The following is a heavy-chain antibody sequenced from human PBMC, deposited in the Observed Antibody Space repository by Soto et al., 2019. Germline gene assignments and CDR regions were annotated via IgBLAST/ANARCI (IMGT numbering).Heavy chain of an antibody. CDR3: AKIPPGYSYGYFYFDY. V-gene: IGHV3-23*01. D-gene: IGHD5-18*01. CDR1: GFTFSSYA. J-gene: IGHJ4*02. CDR2: ISGSGGST. Sequence: PGGSLRLSCAASGFTFSSYAMSWVRQAPGKGLEWASAISGSGGSTYYADSVKGRFTISRDNSKNTLYLQMNSLRAEDTAVYYCAKIPPGYSYGYFYFDYWGQGTLVTVSS.